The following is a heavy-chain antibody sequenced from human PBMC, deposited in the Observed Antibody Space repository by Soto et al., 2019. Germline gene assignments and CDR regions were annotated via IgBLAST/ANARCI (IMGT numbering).Heavy chain of an antibody. CDR3: VRDPSPYGDHDYANYFDY. CDR2: ISYDGSNK. V-gene: IGHV3-30-3*01. J-gene: IGHJ4*02. Sequence: PGGSLRLSCAASGFTFSSYAMHWVRQAPGKGLEWVAVISYDGSNKYYADSVKGRFTISRDNSKNTLYLQMNSLRAEDTAVYYCVRDPSPYGDHDYANYFDYWGQGTLVTVSS. D-gene: IGHD4-17*01. CDR1: GFTFSSYA.